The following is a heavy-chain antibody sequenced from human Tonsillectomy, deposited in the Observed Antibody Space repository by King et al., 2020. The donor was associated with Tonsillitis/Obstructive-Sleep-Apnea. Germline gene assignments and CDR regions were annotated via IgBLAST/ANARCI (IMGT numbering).Heavy chain of an antibody. J-gene: IGHJ5*02. Sequence: QLQESGPGLVKPSETLSLTCTVSGGSISTYYWSWLRQPPGKGLEWLGYIYYSGSTNYNPSLKSRVTISVDTSKNQFSLKVTSVTAADTAVYYCAREGDYAHWFDPWGQGTLVTVSS. V-gene: IGHV4-59*01. D-gene: IGHD4-17*01. CDR3: AREGDYAHWFDP. CDR2: IYYSGST. CDR1: GGSISTYY.